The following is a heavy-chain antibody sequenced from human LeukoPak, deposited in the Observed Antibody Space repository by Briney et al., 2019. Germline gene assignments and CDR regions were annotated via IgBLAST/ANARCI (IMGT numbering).Heavy chain of an antibody. V-gene: IGHV4-30-4*08. D-gene: IGHD3-16*02. J-gene: IGHJ4*02. CDR1: GGSISSGDYY. Sequence: SQTLSLTCTVSGGSISSGDYYWSWIRQPPGKGLEWIGYIYYSESTNYNPSLKSRVTISVDTSKNQFSLKLSSVTAADTAVYYCARHALRLGELSLYPVEFDYWGQGTLVTVSS. CDR3: ARHALRLGELSLYPVEFDY. CDR2: IYYSEST.